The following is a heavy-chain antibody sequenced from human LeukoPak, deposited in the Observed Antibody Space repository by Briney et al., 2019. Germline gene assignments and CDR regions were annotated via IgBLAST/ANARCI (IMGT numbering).Heavy chain of an antibody. Sequence: ASVKVSCKASGYTFTSYDINWVRQATGQGLEWMGWMNPNSGNTCYAQTFQGRVTITRDTSISTAYMELSSLRAEDTAVYYCARMFPLRYFDWAPGYYMDVWGKGTTVTVSS. CDR3: ARMFPLRYFDWAPGYYMDV. J-gene: IGHJ6*03. D-gene: IGHD3-9*01. CDR2: MNPNSGNT. CDR1: GYTFTSYD. V-gene: IGHV1-8*03.